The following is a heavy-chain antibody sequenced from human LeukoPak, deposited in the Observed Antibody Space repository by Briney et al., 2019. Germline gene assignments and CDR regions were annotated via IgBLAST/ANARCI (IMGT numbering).Heavy chain of an antibody. D-gene: IGHD3-3*01. CDR1: GGSISSSSYY. Sequence: SETLSLTCTVSGGSISSSSYYWGWIRQPPGKGLEWMGSIYYSGSTYYNPSLKSRVTISVDTSKNQFSLKLSSVTAADTAVYYCAREDYNFLWGQGTLVTVSS. V-gene: IGHV4-39*07. J-gene: IGHJ4*02. CDR3: AREDYNFL. CDR2: IYYSGST.